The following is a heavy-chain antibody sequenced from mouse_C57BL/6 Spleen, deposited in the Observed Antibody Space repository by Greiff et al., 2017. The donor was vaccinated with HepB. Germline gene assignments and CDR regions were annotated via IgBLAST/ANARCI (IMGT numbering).Heavy chain of an antibody. CDR2: IDPSDSYT. CDR1: GYTFTSYW. J-gene: IGHJ4*01. V-gene: IGHV1-50*01. CDR3: ARMGGDY. Sequence: QVQLQQSGAELVKPGASVKLSCKASGYTFTSYWMQWVKQRPGQGLEWIGEIDPSDSYTNYNQKFKGKATLTVDTSSSTAYMQLSSLTSEDSAVYYCARMGGDYWGQGTSVTVSS.